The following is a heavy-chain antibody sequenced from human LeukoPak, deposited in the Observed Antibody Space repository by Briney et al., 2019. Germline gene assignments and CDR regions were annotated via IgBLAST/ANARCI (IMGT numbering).Heavy chain of an antibody. CDR2: IYSGGST. J-gene: IGHJ4*02. CDR1: GFTVSSNY. V-gene: IGHV3-53*01. Sequence: GGSLRLSCAASGFTVSSNYMSWVRQALGKGLGWVLVIYSGGSTYYADSVKGRFTISRDNSKNTLYLQMNSLRAEDTAVYYCAREVPYYYDSSGYYDGWGQGTLVTVSS. CDR3: AREVPYYYDSSGYYDG. D-gene: IGHD3-22*01.